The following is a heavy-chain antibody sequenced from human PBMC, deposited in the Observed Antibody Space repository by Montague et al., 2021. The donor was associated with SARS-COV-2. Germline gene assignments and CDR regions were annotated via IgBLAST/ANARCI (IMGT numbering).Heavy chain of an antibody. Sequence: SETRSLTCTVSGGSITSSLYYWGWIRQPPGKGLEWIAEIHHTGIINFNPSLRSRGLISLDSSKNQFSLTLNSVTAADTATYYCASHPVFQQLYSWGQGTLVSVS. V-gene: IGHV4-39*07. CDR3: ASHPVFQQLYS. D-gene: IGHD6-13*01. CDR1: GGSITSSLYY. CDR2: IHHTGII. J-gene: IGHJ4*02.